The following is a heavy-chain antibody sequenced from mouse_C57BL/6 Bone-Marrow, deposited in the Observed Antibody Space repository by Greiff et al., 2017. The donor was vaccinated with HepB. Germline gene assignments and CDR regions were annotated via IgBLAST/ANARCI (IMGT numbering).Heavy chain of an antibody. CDR3: ARAFYYYAMDY. V-gene: IGHV5-12*01. Sequence: EVKLMESGGGLVQPGGSLKLSCAASGFTFSDYYMYWVRQTPEKRLEWVAYISNGGGSTYYPDTVKGRFTISRDNAKNTLYLQTSRLKSEDTAMYYCARAFYYYAMDYWGQGTSVTVSS. CDR2: ISNGGGST. J-gene: IGHJ4*01. CDR1: GFTFSDYY.